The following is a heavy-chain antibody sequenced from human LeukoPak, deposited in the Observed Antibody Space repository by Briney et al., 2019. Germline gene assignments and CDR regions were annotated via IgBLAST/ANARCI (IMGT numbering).Heavy chain of an antibody. CDR2: ISYSGST. CDR1: GGSIGTYY. V-gene: IGHV4-59*01. J-gene: IGHJ5*02. Sequence: SETLSLTCTVSGGSIGTYYWSWIRQPPGKGLEWIGYISYSGSTNYNPPLKSRVTISVDTSKNQFSLRLSSVTAADTAVYYCARGSDSSGYTWFDPWGQGTLVTVSS. D-gene: IGHD3-22*01. CDR3: ARGSDSSGYTWFDP.